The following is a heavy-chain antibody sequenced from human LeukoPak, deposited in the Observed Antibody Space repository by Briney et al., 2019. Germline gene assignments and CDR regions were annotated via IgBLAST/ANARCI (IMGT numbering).Heavy chain of an antibody. Sequence: GGSLRLSCAASGFSFSDYYMSWLRQAPGKGLEWISYISSSGSNRYADSVKGRFTISRDNAKNSLYLQMNSLRAEDTAVYYCARDYDGGYMDVWGKGTTVTVSS. V-gene: IGHV3-11*04. J-gene: IGHJ6*03. CDR1: GFSFSDYY. CDR2: ISSSGSNR. CDR3: ARDYDGGYMDV. D-gene: IGHD3-3*01.